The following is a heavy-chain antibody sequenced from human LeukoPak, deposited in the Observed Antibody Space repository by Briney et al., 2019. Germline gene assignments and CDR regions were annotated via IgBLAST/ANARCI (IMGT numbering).Heavy chain of an antibody. D-gene: IGHD3-10*01. CDR1: GFTLSSYW. CDR2: IKQDGSEK. J-gene: IGHJ6*03. V-gene: IGHV3-7*04. Sequence: GGSLRLSCAASGFTLSSYWMSWVRQAPGKGLEWVANIKQDGSEKYYVDSVKGRFTISRDNAKNSLYLQMNSLRAEDTAVYYCVRVLLWFGEPFYMDVWGKGTPVTVSS. CDR3: VRVLLWFGEPFYMDV.